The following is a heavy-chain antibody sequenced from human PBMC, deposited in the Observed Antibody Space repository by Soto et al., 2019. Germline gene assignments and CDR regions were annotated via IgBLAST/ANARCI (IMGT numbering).Heavy chain of an antibody. D-gene: IGHD6-19*01. Sequence: QVQLLVQSGSEVKKPGASVKVSCQASGYTFTNYGISWVRLAPGQGLEWMGWVSGYNGNTNYAQKLRGRVTMTTDTSTSTAYMELRTLRSDDTAVYYCARDEGSHGFDSWGQGTLVTVSS. V-gene: IGHV1-18*04. CDR3: ARDEGSHGFDS. CDR2: VSGYNGNT. CDR1: GYTFTNYG. J-gene: IGHJ4*02.